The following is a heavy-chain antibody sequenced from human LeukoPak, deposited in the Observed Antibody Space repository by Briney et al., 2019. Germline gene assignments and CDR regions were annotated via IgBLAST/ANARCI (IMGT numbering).Heavy chain of an antibody. J-gene: IGHJ4*02. D-gene: IGHD3-3*01. CDR3: AKGNGYFWSGHYTHDY. V-gene: IGHV3-23*01. Sequence: GGSLRLSCAASAFTFSSYAMSWVRQAPGKGLEWVSAISGGGGSTYYADSVKGRFTISRDNSKSTLYLQMNSLRAEDTAVYYCAKGNGYFWSGHYTHDYWGQGTLVTVSS. CDR1: AFTFSSYA. CDR2: ISGGGGST.